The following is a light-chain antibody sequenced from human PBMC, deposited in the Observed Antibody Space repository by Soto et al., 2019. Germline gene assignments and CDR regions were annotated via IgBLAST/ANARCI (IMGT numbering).Light chain of an antibody. Sequence: QSVLTQPPSASGTPGQRVTVSCSGTSSNIGGSTVNWYQQLPGTAPKLLIYSNNKRPSGVPGRLSGSKSGTSASLAISGLQSDDEADYYCAAWDDSVKGWVFGGGTKVTVL. CDR2: SNN. V-gene: IGLV1-44*01. J-gene: IGLJ3*02. CDR1: SSNIGGST. CDR3: AAWDDSVKGWV.